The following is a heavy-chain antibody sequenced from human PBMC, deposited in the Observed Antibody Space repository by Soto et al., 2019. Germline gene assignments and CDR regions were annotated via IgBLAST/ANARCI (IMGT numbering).Heavy chain of an antibody. D-gene: IGHD3-9*01. CDR3: ARGWPENYVILTSQYQPSWFVP. CDR2: INPNSGGT. J-gene: IGHJ5*02. V-gene: IGHV1-2*06. CDR1: GYTFTDYY. Sequence: ASVKVSCKASGYTFTDYYMHWVRQAPGQELGWMGRINPNSGGTNYAQKFQGRVTMTRDTSISTAYMELSSLRSEDTAVYYCARGWPENYVILTSQYQPSWFVPRGQGPLV.